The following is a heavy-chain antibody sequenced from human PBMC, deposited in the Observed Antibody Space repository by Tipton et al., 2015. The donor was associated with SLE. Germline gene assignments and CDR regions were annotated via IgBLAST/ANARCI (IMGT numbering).Heavy chain of an antibody. Sequence: TLSLTCTVSGGSISSSSYYWGWIRQPPGKGLESIGEIYHRGTTNYNPSLKSRVTISVDKSKNQFSLKLSSVTAADTAVYYCARREYYYAMDVWGQGTTVTVSS. CDR3: ARREYYYAMDV. J-gene: IGHJ6*02. D-gene: IGHD3-16*01. V-gene: IGHV4-39*07. CDR2: IYHRGTT. CDR1: GGSISSSSYY.